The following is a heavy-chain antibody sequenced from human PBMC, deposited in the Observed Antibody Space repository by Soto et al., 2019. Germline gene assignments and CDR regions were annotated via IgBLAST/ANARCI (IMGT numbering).Heavy chain of an antibody. CDR2: IWYDGSNK. CDR3: AREDIVATIEGYYYYGMDV. Sequence: GGSLRLSCAASGFTFSSYGMHWVHQAPGKGLEWVAVIWYDGSNKYYADSVKGRFTISRDNSKNTLYLQMNSLRAEDTAVYYCAREDIVATIEGYYYYGMDVWGQGTTVTVSS. J-gene: IGHJ6*02. D-gene: IGHD5-12*01. V-gene: IGHV3-33*01. CDR1: GFTFSSYG.